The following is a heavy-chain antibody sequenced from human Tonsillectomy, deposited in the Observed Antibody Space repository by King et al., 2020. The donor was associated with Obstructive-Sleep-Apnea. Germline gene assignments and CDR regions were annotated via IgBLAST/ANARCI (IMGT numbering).Heavy chain of an antibody. CDR1: GFTFSANN. CDR3: ARELSGRYSDGY. D-gene: IGHD1-26*01. V-gene: IGHV3-21*01. CDR2: ISSSSSSI. J-gene: IGHJ4*02. Sequence: VQLVESGGGLVKPGGSLRLSCAASGFTFSANNMNWVRQAPGKGLEWVSFISSSSSSIYYADSMKGRFTISRDNAKNSLYLQMNSLRAEDTAVYYCARELSGRYSDGYWGQGTLVTVSA.